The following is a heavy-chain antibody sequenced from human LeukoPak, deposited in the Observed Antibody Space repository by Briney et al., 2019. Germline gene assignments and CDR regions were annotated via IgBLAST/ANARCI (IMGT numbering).Heavy chain of an antibody. V-gene: IGHV3-23*01. Sequence: GGSLRLSCAASGFTFSSYAMSWVRQAPGKGLEWVSTITGSGGSTYYADSVKGRFTISRDNSQNTLYLQMNSLRAEDTAVYYCAKGPFPTGHYDYWGQGALVTVSS. CDR3: AKGPFPTGHYDY. J-gene: IGHJ4*02. CDR2: ITGSGGST. CDR1: GFTFSSYA. D-gene: IGHD3-9*01.